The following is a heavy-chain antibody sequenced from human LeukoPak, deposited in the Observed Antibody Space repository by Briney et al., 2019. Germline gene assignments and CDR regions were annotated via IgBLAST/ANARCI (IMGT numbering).Heavy chain of an antibody. CDR1: GGSISSYY. CDR2: IYYSGST. D-gene: IGHD2-2*01. V-gene: IGHV4-59*01. Sequence: SETLSLTCTVSGGSISSYYWSWIRQPPGKGLEWIGYIYYSGSTNYNPSLKSRVTISVDTSKNQFSLKLSSVTAADTAVYYCARETGYYSSTSCLNWFDPWGQGTLVTVSS. J-gene: IGHJ5*02. CDR3: ARETGYYSSTSCLNWFDP.